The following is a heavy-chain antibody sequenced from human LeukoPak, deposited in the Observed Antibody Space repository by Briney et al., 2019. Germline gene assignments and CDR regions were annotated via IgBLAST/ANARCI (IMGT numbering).Heavy chain of an antibody. CDR1: GGSFSGYY. J-gene: IGHJ6*03. D-gene: IGHD3-22*01. Sequence: SETLSLTCAVYGGSFSGYYWTWIRQAPGKGLEWIGEINPSGRISYNPSLKSRLTISVDASKNQFSLNLRSLTAADTAVYYCARGRQEVSMIVVVMTGVSYYLDVWGKGTTVAVS. CDR3: ARGRQEVSMIVVVMTGVSYYLDV. V-gene: IGHV4-34*01. CDR2: INPSGRI.